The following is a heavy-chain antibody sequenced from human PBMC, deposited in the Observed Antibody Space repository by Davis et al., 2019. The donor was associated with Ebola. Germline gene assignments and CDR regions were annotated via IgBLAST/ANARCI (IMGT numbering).Heavy chain of an antibody. CDR1: GGSISSGGYS. V-gene: IGHV4-30-2*01. Sequence: SETLSLTCAVSGGSISSGGYSWSWIRQPPGKGLEWIGYIYHSGSTYYNPSLKSRVTISVDRSKNQFSLKLSSVTAADTAVYYCAREVEDIVATIRAAGAGMDVWGQGTTVTVSS. CDR3: AREVEDIVATIRAAGAGMDV. J-gene: IGHJ6*02. CDR2: IYHSGST. D-gene: IGHD5-12*01.